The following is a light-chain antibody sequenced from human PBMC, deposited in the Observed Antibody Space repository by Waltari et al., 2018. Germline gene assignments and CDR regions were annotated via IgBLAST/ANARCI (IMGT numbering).Light chain of an antibody. Sequence: QSALTQPASVSGSPGQSTPISCPGASRDFGKSNLVSWFQKYPGKAPTLLIYEVSNRPSGVSHRFAGSKSGNTASLTISGLRTEDEADYYCSSNAGGHVVFGSGTKVTVL. CDR1: SRDFGKSNL. CDR3: SSNAGGHVV. V-gene: IGLV2-23*02. J-gene: IGLJ1*01. CDR2: EVS.